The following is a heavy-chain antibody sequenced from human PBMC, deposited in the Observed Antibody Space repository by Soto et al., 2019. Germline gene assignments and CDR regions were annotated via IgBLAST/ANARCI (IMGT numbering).Heavy chain of an antibody. CDR1: GGSISSYY. Sequence: NPSETLSLTCTVSGGSISSYYWSWIRQPAGKGLEWIGRIYTSGSTNYNPSLKSRVTMSVDTSKNQFSLKLSSVTAADTAVYYCARGVGYCSSNSCSRGYYYGMDVWGQGTTVTVSS. CDR3: ARGVGYCSSNSCSRGYYYGMDV. V-gene: IGHV4-4*07. D-gene: IGHD2-2*01. CDR2: IYTSGST. J-gene: IGHJ6*02.